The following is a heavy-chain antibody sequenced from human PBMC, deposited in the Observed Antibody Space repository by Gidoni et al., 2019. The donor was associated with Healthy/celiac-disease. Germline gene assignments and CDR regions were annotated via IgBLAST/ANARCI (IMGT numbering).Heavy chain of an antibody. V-gene: IGHV3-48*01. D-gene: IGHD4-17*01. CDR2: ISSSSSTI. Sequence: EVQLVESGGGLVQPGGSLSLSCAASGFTFSSYSMNWVRQAPGKGLEWVSYISSSSSTIYYADSVKGRFTISRDNAKNSLYLQMNSLRAEDTAVYYCARDRGTTGPYYFDYWGQGTLVTVSS. CDR3: ARDRGTTGPYYFDY. J-gene: IGHJ4*02. CDR1: GFTFSSYS.